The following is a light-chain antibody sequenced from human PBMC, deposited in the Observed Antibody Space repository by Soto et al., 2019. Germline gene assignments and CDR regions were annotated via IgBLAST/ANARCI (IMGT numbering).Light chain of an antibody. Sequence: QSALTQPASVSGSPGQSITISCTGTSSDVGGYKYVSWYQQHPAKAPKLMIYDVSNRPSGVSNRFSGSKSGNTASLTISGLQAEDEADYYCSSYTSSSTLEVFGTETKLTVL. V-gene: IGLV2-14*01. J-gene: IGLJ1*01. CDR2: DVS. CDR3: SSYTSSSTLEV. CDR1: SSDVGGYKY.